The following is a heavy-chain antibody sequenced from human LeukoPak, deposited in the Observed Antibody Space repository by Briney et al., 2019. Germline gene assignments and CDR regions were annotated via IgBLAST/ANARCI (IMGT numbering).Heavy chain of an antibody. Sequence: SVKVSCKASGGTFSSYTISWVRQAPGQGLEWMGRIIPILGIANYAQKFQGRVTITTDESTSTAYMELSSLRSEDTAVYYCARVRHDYYDSSGYLFDYWGQGTLVTVSS. CDR2: IIPILGIA. V-gene: IGHV1-69*16. CDR3: ARVRHDYYDSSGYLFDY. D-gene: IGHD3-22*01. CDR1: GGTFSSYT. J-gene: IGHJ4*02.